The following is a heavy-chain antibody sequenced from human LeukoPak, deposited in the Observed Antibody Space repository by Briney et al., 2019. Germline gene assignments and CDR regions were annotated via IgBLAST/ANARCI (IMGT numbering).Heavy chain of an antibody. CDR1: GGSISSGGYS. V-gene: IGHV2-70*01. CDR2: IDWDDDK. D-gene: IGHD6-19*01. Sequence: QTLSLTCAVSGGSISSGGYSWSWIRQPPGKALEWLALIDWDDDKYYSTSLKTRLAISKDTSKNQVVLTMTNMDPVDTATYYCARMPPYSSGWYDYWGQGTLVTVSS. J-gene: IGHJ4*02. CDR3: ARMPPYSSGWYDY.